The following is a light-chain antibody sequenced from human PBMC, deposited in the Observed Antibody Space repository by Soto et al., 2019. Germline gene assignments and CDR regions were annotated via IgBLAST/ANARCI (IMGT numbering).Light chain of an antibody. Sequence: DIQMTQSPSSLSASVGDRVTITCRASQGISTYLAWYQHKPGQAPKLLIYAASTLQSGVPSRFSGSGSGTDFTLTISSLQPEDVATYYCQKYNSAPRTFGQGTKVEL. J-gene: IGKJ1*01. CDR2: AAS. CDR1: QGISTY. CDR3: QKYNSAPRT. V-gene: IGKV1-27*01.